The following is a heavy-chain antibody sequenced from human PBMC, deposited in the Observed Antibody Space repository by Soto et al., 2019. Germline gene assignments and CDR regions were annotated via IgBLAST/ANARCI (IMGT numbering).Heavy chain of an antibody. J-gene: IGHJ4*02. Sequence: PSETLSLTCDVYGGSLSGYYWSWIRQSPGKGLEWIGEINESGVVNYNPSLKSRVTISENQFSLKLTSVTAADTAVYYCARSLRRGPPFDYWGQGTLVTVSS. V-gene: IGHV4-34*01. CDR2: INESGVV. CDR3: ARSLRRGPPFDY. CDR1: GGSLSGYY. D-gene: IGHD3-10*01.